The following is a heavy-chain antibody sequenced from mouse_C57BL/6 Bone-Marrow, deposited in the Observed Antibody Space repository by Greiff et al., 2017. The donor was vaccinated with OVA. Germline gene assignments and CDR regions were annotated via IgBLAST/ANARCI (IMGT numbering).Heavy chain of an antibody. D-gene: IGHD1-1*01. CDR3: ARDYGSSILAY. Sequence: QVQLQQPGAELVRPGTSVKLSCKASGYTFTSYWMHWVKQRPGQGLEWIGVIDPSDSYPNYNQKFKGKATLTVDTSSSTAYMQLSSLTSEDSAVYSCARDYGSSILAYWGQGTTLTVSS. CDR1: GYTFTSYW. CDR2: IDPSDSYP. V-gene: IGHV1-59*01. J-gene: IGHJ2*01.